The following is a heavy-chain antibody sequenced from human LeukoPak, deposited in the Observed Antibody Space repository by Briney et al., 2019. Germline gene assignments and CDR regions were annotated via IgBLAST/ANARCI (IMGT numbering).Heavy chain of an antibody. V-gene: IGHV3-23*01. J-gene: IGHJ6*02. Sequence: PGASLRLSCAASGFIFSSYAMSCVRQAPGKGLEWVSDISGSGGSTYYADSVKGRFTISRDNSKNTLYLQMNSLRAEDTAVYYCAFTYGMDVWGQGTTVTVSS. CDR3: AFTYGMDV. CDR2: ISGSGGST. CDR1: GFIFSSYA.